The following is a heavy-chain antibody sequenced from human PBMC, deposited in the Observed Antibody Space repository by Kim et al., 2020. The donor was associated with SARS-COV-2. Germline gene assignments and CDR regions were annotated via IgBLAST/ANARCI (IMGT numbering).Heavy chain of an antibody. CDR3: AKERAITMIVVVTEYYF. CDR2: ISYDGSNK. CDR1: GFTFSSYG. V-gene: IGHV3-30*18. D-gene: IGHD3-22*01. Sequence: GGSLRLSCAASGFTFSSYGMHWVRQAPGKGLEWVAVISYDGSNKYYADSVKGRFTISRDNSKNTLYLQMNSLRAEDTAVYYCAKERAITMIVVVTEYYF. J-gene: IGHJ4*01.